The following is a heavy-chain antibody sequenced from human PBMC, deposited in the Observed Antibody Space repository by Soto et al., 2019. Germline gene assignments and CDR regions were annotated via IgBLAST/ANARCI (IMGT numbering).Heavy chain of an antibody. CDR1: GFTFSNHY. V-gene: IGHV3-7*01. CDR3: ARDAKIFKPVASDYASDV. CDR2: IKQDGSLK. D-gene: IGHD2-2*01. Sequence: EVQLVESGGGLVQPGGSLRLSCEASGFTFSNHYMSWVRQAPGKGLEWVANIKQDGSLKFYVDSVKGRFAISRDNAKNSVTQHMVSMRVEDTDVYYCARDAKIFKPVASDYASDVWGQGTMVTVSS. J-gene: IGHJ3*01.